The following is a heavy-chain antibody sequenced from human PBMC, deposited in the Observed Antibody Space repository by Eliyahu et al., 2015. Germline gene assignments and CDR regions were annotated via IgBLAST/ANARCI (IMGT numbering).Heavy chain of an antibody. D-gene: IGHD3-22*01. CDR2: INHSGST. CDR1: GXSFXGXY. Sequence: QVQLQQWGAGLLKPSETXSLTCAVXGXSFXGXYWSWIRQXPGKGLXWXGEINHSGSTNYNPSLKSRVTISVDTSKNQFSLKLSSVTAADTAVYYCARAVAMIVQRWKYYFDYWGQGTLVTVSS. J-gene: IGHJ4*02. V-gene: IGHV4-34*01. CDR3: ARAVAMIVQRWKYYFDY.